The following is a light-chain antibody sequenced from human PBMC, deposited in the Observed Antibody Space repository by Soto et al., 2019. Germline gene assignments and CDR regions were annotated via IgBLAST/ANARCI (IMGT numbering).Light chain of an antibody. CDR3: QQYNSYSLT. CDR2: KAS. CDR1: QTISSW. Sequence: IQMTQSPSTLSGSVGDRVTITCRASQTISSWLAWYQQKPGKAPKLLIYKASTLKSGVPSRFSGSGSGTEFTLTISSLQPDDFATYYCQQYNSYSLTFGGGTKVDI. V-gene: IGKV1-5*03. J-gene: IGKJ4*01.